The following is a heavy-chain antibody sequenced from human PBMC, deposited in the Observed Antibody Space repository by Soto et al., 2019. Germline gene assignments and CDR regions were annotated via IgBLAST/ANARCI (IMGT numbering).Heavy chain of an antibody. J-gene: IGHJ4*02. V-gene: IGHV3-23*01. CDR1: GFTVSSYA. D-gene: IGHD6-19*01. CDR3: ARRSSGWYFDY. Sequence: EVPLLESGGGLVQPGGSLRLSCAASGFTVSSYAMSWVRQAPGKGLEWVSAISGSGGSTYYADSVKGRFTISRDNSKNTLYLQMNSLRAEDTAVYYCARRSSGWYFDYWGQGTLVTVSS. CDR2: ISGSGGST.